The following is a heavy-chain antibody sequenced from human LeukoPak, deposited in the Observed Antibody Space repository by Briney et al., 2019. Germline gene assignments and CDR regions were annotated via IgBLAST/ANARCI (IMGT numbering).Heavy chain of an antibody. CDR3: ARDAVDTANAV. Sequence: GGSLRLSCAASGFTFTTYWMHWVRQAPGKGLVWVSHINSDGSITSYADSVKGRFTISRDNAKNTLYLQMSSLRAEDTAVYYCARDAVDTANAVWGQGTTVTVSS. CDR2: INSDGSIT. D-gene: IGHD5-18*01. V-gene: IGHV3-74*01. J-gene: IGHJ6*02. CDR1: GFTFTTYW.